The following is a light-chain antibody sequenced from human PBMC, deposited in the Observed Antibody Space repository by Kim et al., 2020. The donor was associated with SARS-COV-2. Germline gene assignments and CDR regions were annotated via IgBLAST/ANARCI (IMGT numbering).Light chain of an antibody. CDR3: QQYDSPPMYT. V-gene: IGKV3-20*01. Sequence: EIVLTQSPGTLSLSPGERATLSCRASQTVSSSYLAWYQQKPGQAPRLLIYGASSRATGIPDRFSGSGSGTDFTLTISRLEPEDFAVYYCQQYDSPPMYTFGQGTKLEI. CDR1: QTVSSSY. CDR2: GAS. J-gene: IGKJ2*01.